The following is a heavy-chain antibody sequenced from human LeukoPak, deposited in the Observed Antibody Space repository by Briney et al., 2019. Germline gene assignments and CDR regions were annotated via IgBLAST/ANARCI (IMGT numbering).Heavy chain of an antibody. CDR3: ARQASSGYSPPYYFDS. Sequence: GESLKISCKGSGYIFTRYWIGWVRQMPGKGLEWMGIIYPGDSDTRYSPSFQGQVTISADKSINTAYLQWSSLKASDSATYYCARQASSGYSPPYYFDSWGQGTLVTVSS. CDR2: IYPGDSDT. V-gene: IGHV5-51*01. D-gene: IGHD3-3*01. J-gene: IGHJ4*02. CDR1: GYIFTRYW.